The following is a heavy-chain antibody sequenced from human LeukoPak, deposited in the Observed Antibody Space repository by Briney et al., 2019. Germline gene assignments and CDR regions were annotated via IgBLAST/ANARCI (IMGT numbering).Heavy chain of an antibody. V-gene: IGHV4-39*06. CDR2: IYYSGST. CDR1: GGSISSSSYY. Sequence: SETLSLTCTVSGGSISSSSYYWGWIRQPPGKGLEWIGSIYYSGSTYYNPSLKSRVTISVDTSKNQFPLKLSSVTAADTAVYYCARARHGYIYGYRPNELGHFFDYWGQGTLVTVSS. CDR3: ARARHGYIYGYRPNELGHFFDY. J-gene: IGHJ4*02. D-gene: IGHD5-18*01.